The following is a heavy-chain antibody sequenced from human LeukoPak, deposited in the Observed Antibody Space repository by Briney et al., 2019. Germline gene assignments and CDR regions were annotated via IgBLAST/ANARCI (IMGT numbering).Heavy chain of an antibody. J-gene: IGHJ4*02. CDR3: AKGGSPVFYGSGRFDY. CDR1: GFTFSNYG. CDR2: ITGSGTNT. Sequence: GGSLRLSCAVSGFTFSNYGMSWVRQAPGRGLEWVSTITGSGTNTDYADSVKGRFTISRDNSKNTLYLQMNSLRGDDTAVYYCAKGGSPVFYGSGRFDYWGQGTLVTVSS. D-gene: IGHD3-10*01. V-gene: IGHV3-23*01.